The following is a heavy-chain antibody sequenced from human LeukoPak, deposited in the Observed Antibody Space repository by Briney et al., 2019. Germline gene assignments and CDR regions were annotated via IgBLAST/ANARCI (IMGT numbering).Heavy chain of an antibody. J-gene: IGHJ6*03. V-gene: IGHV4-39*01. D-gene: IGHD6-13*01. CDR2: IYYSGST. CDR1: GGSISSSSYY. Sequence: SETLSLTCTVSGGSISSSSYYWGWIRQPPGKGLEWIGSIYYSGSTYYNPSLKSRVTISVDTSKNQFSLKLSSVTAADTAVYYCARHNEAAAGTDYYYYMDVWGKGTTVTISS. CDR3: ARHNEAAAGTDYYYYMDV.